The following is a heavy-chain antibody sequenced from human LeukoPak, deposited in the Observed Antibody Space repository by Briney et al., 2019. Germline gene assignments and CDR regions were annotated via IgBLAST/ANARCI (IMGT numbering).Heavy chain of an antibody. D-gene: IGHD3-3*01. J-gene: IGHJ2*01. V-gene: IGHV4-59*01. CDR1: GDSISGYY. Sequence: KPSETLSLTCTVSGDSISGYYWSWIRQPPGKRLEWLGYIDYSENTNYNPSLKSRVTISVDTSKNQFSLKLSSVTAADTAVYYCAREDDAWYFDLWGRGTLVTVSS. CDR2: IDYSENT. CDR3: AREDDAWYFDL.